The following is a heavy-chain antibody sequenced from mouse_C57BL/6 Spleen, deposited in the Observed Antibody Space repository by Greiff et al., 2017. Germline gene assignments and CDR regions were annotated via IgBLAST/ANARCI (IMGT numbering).Heavy chain of an antibody. V-gene: IGHV1-55*01. Sequence: VQLQQPGAELVKPGASVTMSCKASGYTFTSYWLTWVQPRPGQGLEWIGDIYPGSGSTNYTEKFKSKATLTVDTSSSTAYMQLSSLTSEDSAVYDCARWGIFSNPYCFDYWGQGTTLTVSS. CDR1: GYTFTSYW. D-gene: IGHD2-5*01. CDR3: ARWGIFSNPYCFDY. CDR2: IYPGSGST. J-gene: IGHJ2*01.